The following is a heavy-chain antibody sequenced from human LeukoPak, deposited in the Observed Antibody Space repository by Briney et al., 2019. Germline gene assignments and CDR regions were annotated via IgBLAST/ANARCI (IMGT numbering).Heavy chain of an antibody. Sequence: GGSLRLSCAASGFTFSDYYMSWIRQAPGKGREGVSSISSSGSTIYYADSVKGRFTISRDNAKNSLYLQMNSLRAEDTAVYYCARDNYYDSSGYYHTPNYWGQGTLVTVSS. V-gene: IGHV3-11*01. CDR1: GFTFSDYY. CDR3: ARDNYYDSSGYYHTPNY. CDR2: ISSSGSTI. D-gene: IGHD3-22*01. J-gene: IGHJ4*02.